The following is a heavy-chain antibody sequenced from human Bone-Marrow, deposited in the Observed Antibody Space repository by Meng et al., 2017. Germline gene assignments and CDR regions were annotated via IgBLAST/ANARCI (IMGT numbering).Heavy chain of an antibody. CDR2: INHSGST. V-gene: IGHV4-34*01. CDR3: ARGDRPYYYDSRGHDY. CDR1: GGSFSGYY. Sequence: SETLSLTCAVYGGSFSGYYWSWIRQPPGKGLEWIGEINHSGSTNYNPSLKSRVTISVDTSKNQFSLKLSSVTAADTAVYYCARGDRPYYYDSRGHDYWGHGTLVTVSS. J-gene: IGHJ4*01. D-gene: IGHD3-22*01.